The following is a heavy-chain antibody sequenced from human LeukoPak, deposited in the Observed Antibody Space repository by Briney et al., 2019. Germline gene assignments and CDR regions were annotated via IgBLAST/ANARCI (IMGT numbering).Heavy chain of an antibody. D-gene: IGHD3/OR15-3a*01. V-gene: IGHV4-30-2*01. J-gene: IGHJ5*02. Sequence: SETLSLTCTVSGGSISSGGYYWSWIRQPPGKGLEWIGYIYHSGSTYYNPSLKSRVTISVDRSKNQFSLKLSSVTAADTAVYYCARDWTSQTWGQGTLVTVSS. CDR3: ARDWTSQT. CDR1: GGSISSGGYY. CDR2: IYHSGST.